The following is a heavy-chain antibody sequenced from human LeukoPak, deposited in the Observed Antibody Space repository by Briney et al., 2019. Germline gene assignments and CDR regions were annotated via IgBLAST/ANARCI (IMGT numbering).Heavy chain of an antibody. D-gene: IGHD3-9*01. V-gene: IGHV3-23*01. Sequence: GGSLRLSCAASGFTFSSYAMSWVRQAPGKGLEWVSAISGSGGSTYYADSVKGRFTISRDNSKNTLYLQMNSLRAEDTAVYYCAKDDILTGYYKNIPQTYYYGMDVWGQGTTVTVSS. CDR2: ISGSGGST. J-gene: IGHJ6*02. CDR3: AKDDILTGYYKNIPQTYYYGMDV. CDR1: GFTFSSYA.